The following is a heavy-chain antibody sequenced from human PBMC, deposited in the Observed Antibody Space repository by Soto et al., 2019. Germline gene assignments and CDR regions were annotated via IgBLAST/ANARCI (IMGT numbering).Heavy chain of an antibody. V-gene: IGHV4-4*07. CDR3: ARYCNNATCYRWFDP. D-gene: IGHD2-2*01. Sequence: KPSETLSLTCTVSGGSISSYYWSWIRQPAGKGLEWIGRMYPSGSTNYNPSLKSRVTMSVDTSKNQFSLKLNSVTAADTAVYYCARYCNNATCYRWFDPWGQGTLVTVSS. CDR1: GGSISSYY. CDR2: MYPSGST. J-gene: IGHJ5*02.